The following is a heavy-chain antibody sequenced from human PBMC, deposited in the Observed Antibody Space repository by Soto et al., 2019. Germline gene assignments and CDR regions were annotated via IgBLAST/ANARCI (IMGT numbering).Heavy chain of an antibody. Sequence: GASVKVSCKVSGYALIALSIHWVRQAPGKGLEWVGGFDPENGKRFYTRKFQGRVTMTEDTSTDTAYMELSSLTSEDTAVYYCATANLNYVMDVSGQGTTVTVYS. J-gene: IGHJ6*02. D-gene: IGHD1-1*01. CDR2: FDPENGKR. CDR3: ATANLNYVMDV. V-gene: IGHV1-24*01. CDR1: GYALIALS.